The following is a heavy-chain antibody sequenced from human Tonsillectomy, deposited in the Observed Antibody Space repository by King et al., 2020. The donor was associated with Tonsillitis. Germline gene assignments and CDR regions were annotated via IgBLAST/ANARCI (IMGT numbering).Heavy chain of an antibody. CDR2: IWYDGSEI. CDR1: GFIFSNYD. CDR3: ARFGSSSWDY. D-gene: IGHD6-6*01. Sequence: QVQLVESGGGVVQPGRSLRLSCAASGFIFSNYDIHWVRQAPGKGLEWVAVIWYDGSEINYADSVGGRFSISRDNSENTVALQMDFLRVEDTAVYYCARFGSSSWDYWGQGTQVIVSS. J-gene: IGHJ4*02. V-gene: IGHV3-33*01.